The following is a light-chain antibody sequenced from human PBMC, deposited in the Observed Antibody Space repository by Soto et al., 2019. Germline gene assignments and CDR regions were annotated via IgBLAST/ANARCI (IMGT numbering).Light chain of an antibody. V-gene: IGKV1-12*01. CDR1: PGLRSC. Sequence: IQMTPSASSVSASXGDRVPIPCRASPGLRSCLAWSQQKQGXAPKLLXSAASSWQSGGPSRFSGSGSGTDFTLTISSLQPEDFATYYCQQANSFPRTFGGGTKVDI. CDR2: AAS. J-gene: IGKJ4*01. CDR3: QQANSFPRT.